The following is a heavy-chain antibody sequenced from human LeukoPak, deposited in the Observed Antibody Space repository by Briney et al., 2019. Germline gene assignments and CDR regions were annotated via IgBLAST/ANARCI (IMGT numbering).Heavy chain of an antibody. D-gene: IGHD3-10*01. CDR3: AKGVIRFSGSGYYGMDV. CDR2: ISYDGSNK. CDR1: GFTFSSYG. V-gene: IGHV3-30*18. J-gene: IGHJ6*04. Sequence: GGSLRLSSAASGFTFSSYGMHWVRQAPGKGLEWVAVISYDGSNKYYADSVKGRFTISRDNSKNTLYLQMNSLRAEDTAVYYCAKGVIRFSGSGYYGMDVWGKGTTVTVSS.